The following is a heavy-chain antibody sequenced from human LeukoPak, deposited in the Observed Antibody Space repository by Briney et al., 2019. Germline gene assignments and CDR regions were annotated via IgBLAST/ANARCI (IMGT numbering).Heavy chain of an antibody. CDR1: GFTFSSYA. CDR3: ARDPSITMIVVVIIGSAFGI. V-gene: IGHV3-30-3*01. J-gene: IGHJ3*02. CDR2: ISYDGSNK. Sequence: PGGSLRLSCAASGFTFSSYAMHWVRQAPGKGLEWVAVISYDGSNKYYADSVKGRFTISRDNSKNTLYLQMNSLRAEDTAVYYCARDPSITMIVVVIIGSAFGIWGQGTMVTVSS. D-gene: IGHD3-22*01.